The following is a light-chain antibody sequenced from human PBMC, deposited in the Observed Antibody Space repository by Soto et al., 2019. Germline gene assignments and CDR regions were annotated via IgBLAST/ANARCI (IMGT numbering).Light chain of an antibody. J-gene: IGKJ1*01. Sequence: EIVMTQSPATLSVSPGERATLSCRASQSVSSNLAWYQQKPGQAPRLLIYGASTRATGIPARFSGSGSGTEFTLTISSLQSEDFAVSYCQQYTNWPPMAFGQGTKVDIK. CDR3: QQYTNWPPMA. V-gene: IGKV3-15*01. CDR1: QSVSSN. CDR2: GAS.